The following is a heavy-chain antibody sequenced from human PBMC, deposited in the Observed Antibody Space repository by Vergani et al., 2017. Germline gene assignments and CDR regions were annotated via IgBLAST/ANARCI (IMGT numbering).Heavy chain of an antibody. CDR2: IYSGGST. V-gene: IGHV3-53*04. D-gene: IGHD3-10*01. CDR1: GFTFSSYS. Sequence: VQLVESGGGLVKPGGSLRLSCAASGFTFSSYSMNWVRQAPGKGLEWVSVIYSGGSTYYADSVKGRFTISRHNSKNTLYLQMNSLRAEDTAVYYCVRGVTPDYWGQGTLVTVSS. J-gene: IGHJ4*02. CDR3: VRGVTPDY.